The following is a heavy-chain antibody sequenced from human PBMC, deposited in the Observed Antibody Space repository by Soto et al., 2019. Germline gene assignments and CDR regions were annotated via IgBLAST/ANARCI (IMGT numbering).Heavy chain of an antibody. CDR3: ARDGYCSGGRCYRRNDY. D-gene: IGHD2-15*01. Sequence: EVQLVESGGGLVQPGGSLRLSCAASGFTFSGYWMTWARQAPGKGLEWVAQIKDDGSEKFYVDSVKGRFTISRDNADNLLYLQMNSLRAEDTAVYFCARDGYCSGGRCYRRNDYWDQGTLVIVSS. CDR1: GFTFSGYW. V-gene: IGHV3-7*01. CDR2: IKDDGSEK. J-gene: IGHJ4*02.